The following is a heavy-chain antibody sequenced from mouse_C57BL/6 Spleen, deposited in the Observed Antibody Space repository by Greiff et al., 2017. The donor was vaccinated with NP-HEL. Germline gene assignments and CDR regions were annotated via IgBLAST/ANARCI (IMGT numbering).Heavy chain of an antibody. CDR1: GYAFSSSW. CDR2: IYPGDGDT. D-gene: IGHD2-3*01. J-gene: IGHJ4*01. Sequence: QVQLQQSGPELVKPGASVKISCKASGYAFSSSWMNWVKQRPGKGLEWIGRIYPGDGDTNYNGKFKGKATLTADKSSSTAYMQLSSLTSEDSAVYFCARGDGYYLYYAMDYWGQGTSVTVSS. CDR3: ARGDGYYLYYAMDY. V-gene: IGHV1-82*01.